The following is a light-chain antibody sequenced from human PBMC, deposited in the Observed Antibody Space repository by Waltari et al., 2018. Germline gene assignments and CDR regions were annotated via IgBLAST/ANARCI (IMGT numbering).Light chain of an antibody. CDR2: AAS. CDR3: QQSYSSPPT. J-gene: IGKJ4*01. CDR1: QSISSY. V-gene: IGKV1-39*01. Sequence: DIQMTQSPSSLSASVGDRVTITCRASQSISSYLNWFQRKPGKAPKVLIYAASILESGVPSRFSGSGSGTDFTLTISSLQPEDFAIYYCQQSYSSPPTFGGGTKVEIK.